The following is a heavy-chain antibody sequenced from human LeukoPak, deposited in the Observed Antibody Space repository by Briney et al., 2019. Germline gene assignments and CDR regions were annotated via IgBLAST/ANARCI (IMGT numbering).Heavy chain of an antibody. CDR3: AKQDGWELGDYYFDY. CDR2: LGNDGDT. D-gene: IGHD1-26*01. J-gene: IGHJ4*02. Sequence: GGSLRLSCVASGFIFRDYAMSWVRQAPGKGLEWVSTLGNDGDTYYADSVKGRFTISRDNSRNTMYLQTNSLRAEDTALYYCAKQDGWELGDYYFDYWGQGTLVTVAS. CDR1: GFIFRDYA. V-gene: IGHV3-23*01.